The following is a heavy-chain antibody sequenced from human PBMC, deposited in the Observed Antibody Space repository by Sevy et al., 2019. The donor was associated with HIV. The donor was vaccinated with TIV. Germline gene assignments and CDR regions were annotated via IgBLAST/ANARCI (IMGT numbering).Heavy chain of an antibody. CDR3: AREGCTKPHDY. Sequence: GGSLRLSCVASGFNFNIYSMSWVRQAPWKRLEWVSTLSFGCGRINHADSVQGRFTMSRDDSKKTVYLEMNSLRPEDTAVYYCAREGCTKPHDYWGQGTLVTVSS. D-gene: IGHD2-8*01. CDR2: LSFGCGRI. CDR1: GFNFNIYS. J-gene: IGHJ4*02. V-gene: IGHV3-23*01.